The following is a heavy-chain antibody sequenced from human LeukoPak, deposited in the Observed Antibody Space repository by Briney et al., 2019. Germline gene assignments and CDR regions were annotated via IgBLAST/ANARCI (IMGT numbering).Heavy chain of an antibody. D-gene: IGHD1-26*01. V-gene: IGHV4-31*03. CDR2: IYHGGAA. Sequence: SETLSLTCTVSGGSISSGGFYWSWIRQPPGQGLEWIGYIYHGGAAYYNPSLKSRLRMSVDTSEDRFSLHLNSVTAADTAVYYCARIVGASDYWGQGTLVTVSS. CDR1: GGSISSGGFY. J-gene: IGHJ4*02. CDR3: ARIVGASDY.